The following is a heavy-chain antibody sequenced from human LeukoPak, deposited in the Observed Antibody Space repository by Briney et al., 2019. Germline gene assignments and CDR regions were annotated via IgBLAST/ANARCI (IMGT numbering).Heavy chain of an antibody. J-gene: IGHJ2*01. D-gene: IGHD2-2*01. Sequence: GASVKVSCKASGGTFSSYTISWVRQAPGQGLEWMGRIIPILGIANYAQKFQGRVTITADESTSTAYMELSSLRSEDTAVYYCARDCSSTSCFDLWGRGTLVTVSS. CDR1: GGTFSSYT. V-gene: IGHV1-69*04. CDR2: IIPILGIA. CDR3: ARDCSSTSCFDL.